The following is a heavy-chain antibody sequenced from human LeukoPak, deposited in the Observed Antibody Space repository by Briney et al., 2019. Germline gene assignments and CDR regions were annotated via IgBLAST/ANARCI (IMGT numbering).Heavy chain of an antibody. CDR3: ARVWPGSYYFDY. D-gene: IGHD2-15*01. V-gene: IGHV4-34*01. CDR1: GGSFSGYC. CDR2: INHSGST. Sequence: SETLSLTCAVYGGSFSGYCWSWIRQPPGKGLEWIGEINHSGSTNYNPSLKSRVTISVDTSKNQFSLKLSSVTAADTAVYYCARVWPGSYYFDYWGQGTLVTVSS. J-gene: IGHJ4*02.